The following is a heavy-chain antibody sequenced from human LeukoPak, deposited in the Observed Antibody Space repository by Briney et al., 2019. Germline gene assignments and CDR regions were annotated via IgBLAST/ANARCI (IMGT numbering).Heavy chain of an antibody. D-gene: IGHD3/OR15-3a*01. CDR1: GFTFSSYS. Sequence: GESLRLSCEATGFTFSSYSMNWVRQGPGKSLEWVASISGNSRAIYYADSLKGRVTISRDNAENTLYLHMNSLRAEDTAVYYCARDYYEFFHWGQGTLVTVSS. J-gene: IGHJ4*02. CDR2: ISGNSRAI. CDR3: ARDYYEFFH. V-gene: IGHV3-21*01.